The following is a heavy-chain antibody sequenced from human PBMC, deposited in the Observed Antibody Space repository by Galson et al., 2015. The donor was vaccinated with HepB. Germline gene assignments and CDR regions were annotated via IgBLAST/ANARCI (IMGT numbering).Heavy chain of an antibody. V-gene: IGHV2-5*02. CDR1: GFSLSTGGVG. J-gene: IGHJ4*02. D-gene: IGHD3-9*01. Sequence: PALVKPTQTLTLTCTFSGFSLSTGGVGVGWVRQPPGKALEWLALIYWDDDKHYSPSLNSRLTITKDTSKNQVDLTMTNMDPVDTATYYCTHFHSAGYKAFDFWGQGTLVIVPS. CDR2: IYWDDDK. CDR3: THFHSAGYKAFDF.